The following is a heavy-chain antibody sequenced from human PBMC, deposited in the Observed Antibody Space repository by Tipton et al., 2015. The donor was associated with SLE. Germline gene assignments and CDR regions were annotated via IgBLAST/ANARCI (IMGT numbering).Heavy chain of an antibody. CDR2: IWHDSSNE. V-gene: IGHV3-30*02. CDR3: ARDGLEYYDSGSYYRDY. CDR1: GFNFSAYG. Sequence: SLRLSCAASGFNFSAYGMLWVRRAPGKGLEWVAFIWHDSSNEFYADSVRGRFTISRDNSKNTLYLQINSLRPEDTAVYYCARDGLEYYDSGSYYRDYWGQGTLVTVSS. J-gene: IGHJ4*02. D-gene: IGHD3-10*01.